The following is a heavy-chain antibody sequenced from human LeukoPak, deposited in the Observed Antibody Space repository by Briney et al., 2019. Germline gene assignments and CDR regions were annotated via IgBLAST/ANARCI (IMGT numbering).Heavy chain of an antibody. D-gene: IGHD2-2*01. CDR2: MNPNSGNT. J-gene: IGHJ6*03. CDR3: ARADQYCSSTSCYEPGTINYYYYYYMDV. Sequence: ASVRVSCKASGYTFTSYDINWVRQATGQGLEWMGWMNPNSGNTGYAQKFQGRVTITRNTSISTAYMELSSLRSEDTAEYYCARADQYCSSTSCYEPGTINYYYYYYMDVWGKGTTVTVSS. CDR1: GYTFTSYD. V-gene: IGHV1-8*03.